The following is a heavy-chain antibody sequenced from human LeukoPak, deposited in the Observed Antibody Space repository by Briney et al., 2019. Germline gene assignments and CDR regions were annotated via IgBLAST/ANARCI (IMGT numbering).Heavy chain of an antibody. D-gene: IGHD1-26*01. Sequence: GGSLRLSCAASGFTFSSYWMSWVRQAPGKGLEWVANIKQDGSEKYYVDSVKGRFTISRDNAKNSLYLQMNSLRAEDTAVYYCARDGVRELLWHYYYGMDVWGQGTTVTVSS. CDR1: GFTFSSYW. CDR2: IKQDGSEK. V-gene: IGHV3-7*01. J-gene: IGHJ6*02. CDR3: ARDGVRELLWHYYYGMDV.